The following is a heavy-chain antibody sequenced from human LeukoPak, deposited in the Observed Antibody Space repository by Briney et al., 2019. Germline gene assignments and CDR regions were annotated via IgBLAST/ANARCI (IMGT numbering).Heavy chain of an antibody. Sequence: SETLSLTCTVSGGSISSYYWSWIRQPPGKGLEWIGDIYYSGSTNYNPSLKSRVSISVDTSKNQFSLKLSSVTAADTAVYYCARVNYYGSGSYYNWFDPWGQGTLVTVSS. CDR1: GGSISSYY. D-gene: IGHD3-10*01. CDR2: IYYSGST. CDR3: ARVNYYGSGSYYNWFDP. J-gene: IGHJ5*02. V-gene: IGHV4-59*01.